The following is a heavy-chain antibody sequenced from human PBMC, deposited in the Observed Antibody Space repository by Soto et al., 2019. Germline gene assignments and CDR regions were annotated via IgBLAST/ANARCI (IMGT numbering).Heavy chain of an antibody. V-gene: IGHV1-18*01. CDR1: GYTFTSYG. D-gene: IGHD3-22*01. CDR2: ISAYNGNT. J-gene: IGHJ2*01. Sequence: ASVKVSCKASGYTFTSYGISWVRQAPGQGLEWMGWISAYNGNTNYAQKLQGRVTMTTDTSTSTAYMELRSLRSDDTAVYYCARGWEGRYYDSSGYYERYFDLWGRGTLVTVSS. CDR3: ARGWEGRYYDSSGYYERYFDL.